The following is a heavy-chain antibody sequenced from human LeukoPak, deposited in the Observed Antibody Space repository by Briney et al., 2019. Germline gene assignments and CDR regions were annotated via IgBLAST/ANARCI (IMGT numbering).Heavy chain of an antibody. CDR3: AKDRQWLVRPPDGFDY. Sequence: PSETLSLTCAVYGGSFSGDYWSWIRQPPGKGLEWIGEINHSGSTNYNPSLKSRVTISVDTSKNQFSLKLSSVTAADTAVYYCAKDRQWLVRPPDGFDYWGQGTLVTVSS. J-gene: IGHJ4*02. V-gene: IGHV4-34*01. D-gene: IGHD6-19*01. CDR1: GGSFSGDY. CDR2: INHSGST.